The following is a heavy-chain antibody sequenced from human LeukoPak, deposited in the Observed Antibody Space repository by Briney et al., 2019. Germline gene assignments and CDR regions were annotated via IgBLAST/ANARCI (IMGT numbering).Heavy chain of an antibody. CDR2: ISGIGGST. J-gene: IGHJ4*02. Sequence: GGSLRLSCAASGFTFSSYAMSWVRQAPGKGLEWVSAISGIGGSTYYADSVKGRFTISRDNSKNTLYLQMNSLRAEDTAVYYCAKSLYDSSGYYYGILGAPFDYWGQGTLVTVSS. CDR1: GFTFSSYA. D-gene: IGHD3-22*01. V-gene: IGHV3-23*01. CDR3: AKSLYDSSGYYYGILGAPFDY.